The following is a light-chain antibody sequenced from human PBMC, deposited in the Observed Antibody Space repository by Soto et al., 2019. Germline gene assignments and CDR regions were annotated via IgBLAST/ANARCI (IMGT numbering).Light chain of an antibody. V-gene: IGLV2-8*01. J-gene: IGLJ2*01. CDR2: EVS. Sequence: QSALTQPPSASGSPGQSVTISCTGTSSDVGGYNYVSWYQQHPGKAPKLMIYEVSNRPSGVPDRFSGSKSGNTASLTVSGLQAEDEADYYCSSYAGSNNLGVVGEGTKVTVL. CDR3: SSYAGSNNLGV. CDR1: SSDVGGYNY.